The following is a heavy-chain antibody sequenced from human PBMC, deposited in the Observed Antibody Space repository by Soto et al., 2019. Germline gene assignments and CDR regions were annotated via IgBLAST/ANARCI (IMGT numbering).Heavy chain of an antibody. CDR1: GFTFDDYA. V-gene: IGHV3-9*01. Sequence: SLRLCCAAAGFTFDDYAMHWVRQVPGKGLEWVSGINCNSGSIGYADSVKGRFAISRDNAKNSLHLQMNSLRAEDTAFYYCVKDESINWYSGHFRHWGQGTLVTVSS. CDR2: INCNSGSI. J-gene: IGHJ1*01. D-gene: IGHD6-13*01. CDR3: VKDESINWYSGHFRH.